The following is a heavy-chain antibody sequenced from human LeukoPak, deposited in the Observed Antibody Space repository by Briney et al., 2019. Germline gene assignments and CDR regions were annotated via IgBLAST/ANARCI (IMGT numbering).Heavy chain of an antibody. V-gene: IGHV3-23*03. CDR2: IYSGGST. D-gene: IGHD3-22*01. CDR1: GFTFNSYA. J-gene: IGHJ4*02. CDR3: AKVFPYYDSSGRYFDY. Sequence: GGSLRLSCAASGFTFNSYAMIWVRQAPGKGLEWVSVIYSGGSTYYADSVKGRFTISRDNSKNTLYLQMNSLRAEDTAVYYCAKVFPYYDSSGRYFDYWGQGTLVTVSS.